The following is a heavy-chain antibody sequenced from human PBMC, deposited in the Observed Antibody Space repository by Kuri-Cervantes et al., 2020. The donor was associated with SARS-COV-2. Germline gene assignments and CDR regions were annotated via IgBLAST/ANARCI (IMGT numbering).Heavy chain of an antibody. CDR2: INPNSGGT. J-gene: IGHJ5*02. D-gene: IGHD3-22*01. V-gene: IGHV1-2*02. Sequence: ASVKVSCKASGYTFTGYYMHWVRQAPGQGLEWMGWINPNSGGTNYAQKFQGRVTMTRDTSISTAYMELSRLRSDDTAVYYCGASGYWKDCFDPWGQGTLVTVSS. CDR1: GYTFTGYY. CDR3: GASGYWKDCFDP.